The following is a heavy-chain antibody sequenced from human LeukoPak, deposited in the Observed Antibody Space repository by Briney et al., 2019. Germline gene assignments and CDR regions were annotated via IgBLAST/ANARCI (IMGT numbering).Heavy chain of an antibody. D-gene: IGHD3-10*01. Sequence: ASVKVSCKASGFTFTSYDINWVRQASGQGLEWMGWMNPNTGDTGYAQRFQGRVTMTRDTSISTAYMELRGLRSEDTAIYYCARDGEGVAISVNYWFDPWGQGTLVTVSS. CDR2: MNPNTGDT. CDR3: ARDGEGVAISVNYWFDP. V-gene: IGHV1-8*01. J-gene: IGHJ5*02. CDR1: GFTFTSYD.